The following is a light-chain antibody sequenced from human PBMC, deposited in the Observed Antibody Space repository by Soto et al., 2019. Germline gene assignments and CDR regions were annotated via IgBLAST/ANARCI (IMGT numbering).Light chain of an antibody. V-gene: IGKV4-1*01. CDR1: QSVLYSSNNKNY. CDR2: WAS. J-gene: IGKJ3*01. CDR3: QQYYSTPLT. Sequence: DIVMTQSPDSLAVSLGVRATINCKSSQSVLYSSNNKNYLAWYQQKPGQFPKLLIYWASTRESGVPDRFSCSGSGTDFTLTISSLQAEDVAVYYCQQYYSTPLTFGPGTKVDIK.